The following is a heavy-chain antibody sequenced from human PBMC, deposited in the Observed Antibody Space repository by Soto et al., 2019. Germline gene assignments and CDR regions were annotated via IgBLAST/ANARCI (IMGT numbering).Heavy chain of an antibody. CDR3: ASGGSWYGDYDPNNNS. V-gene: IGHV1-69*06. D-gene: IGHD4-17*01. CDR1: GCTFTSYA. J-gene: IGHJ4*02. Sequence: SVKVSCKASGCTFTSYAISWVRQAPGQGLEWMGGIIPIFGTANYAQKFQGRVTITADKSTSTAYMELSSLRSEDTAVYYCASGGSWYGDYDPNNNSWGQGTLVTVSS. CDR2: IIPIFGTA.